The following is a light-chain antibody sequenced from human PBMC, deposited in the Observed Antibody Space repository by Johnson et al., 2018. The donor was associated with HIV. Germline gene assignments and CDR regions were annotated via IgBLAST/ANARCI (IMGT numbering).Light chain of an antibody. V-gene: IGLV1-51*02. CDR2: ENK. CDR3: GTWDSSLNAYV. CDR1: SSNIGKNY. J-gene: IGLJ1*01. Sequence: QSVLTQPPSVSAAPGQKVTISCSGSSSNIGKNYVSWYQQFPGTAPKLLIHENKKRPSGIPDRFSGSKSGTSATLGITGLQTGDEADYYCGTWDSSLNAYVFGTGTKVTVL.